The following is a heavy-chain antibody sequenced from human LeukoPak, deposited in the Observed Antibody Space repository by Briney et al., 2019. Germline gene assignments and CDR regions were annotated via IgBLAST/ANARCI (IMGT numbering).Heavy chain of an antibody. CDR2: IKQDGSEK. J-gene: IGHJ4*02. Sequence: GGSLRLSCAASGFTFSSYWVSWVRPAPGKGLEWVANIKQDGSEKYYVDSVKGRFTISRDNAKNSLYLQMNSLRAEDTAVYYCARSTSPVLRYFDWLAPFDYWGQGTLVTVSS. V-gene: IGHV3-7*03. CDR1: GFTFSSYW. CDR3: ARSTSPVLRYFDWLAPFDY. D-gene: IGHD3-9*01.